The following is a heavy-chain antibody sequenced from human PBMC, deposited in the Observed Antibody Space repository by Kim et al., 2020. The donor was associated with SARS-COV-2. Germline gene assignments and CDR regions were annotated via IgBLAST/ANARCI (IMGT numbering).Heavy chain of an antibody. CDR1: GDSVSSNSAA. Sequence: SQTLSLTCAISGDSVSSNSAAWNWIRQSPSRGLEWLGRTYYRSKWYNDYAVSVKSRITINPDTSKNQFSLQLNSVTPEDTAVYYCARGGRNRQQLVNWFDPWGQGTLVTVSA. CDR3: ARGGRNRQQLVNWFDP. D-gene: IGHD6-13*01. CDR2: TYYRSKWYN. J-gene: IGHJ5*02. V-gene: IGHV6-1*01.